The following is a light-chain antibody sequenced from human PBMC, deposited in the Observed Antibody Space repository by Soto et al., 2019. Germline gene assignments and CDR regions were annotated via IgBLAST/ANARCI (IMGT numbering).Light chain of an antibody. CDR2: STN. Sequence: QAVVTQEPSLTVSPGGTVTLTCATSTGVVTSGYYPNWFQQKPGQAPRALIYSTNKKYSWTPARFSGSLLVGKAALTLSGVQXEXEADYYCLLYYGGQLGVFGGGTKL. J-gene: IGLJ2*01. V-gene: IGLV7-43*01. CDR1: TGVVTSGYY. CDR3: LLYYGGQLGV.